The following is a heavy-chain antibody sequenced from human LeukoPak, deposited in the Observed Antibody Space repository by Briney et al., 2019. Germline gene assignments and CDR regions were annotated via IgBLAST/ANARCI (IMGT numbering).Heavy chain of an antibody. CDR2: ISAYNGNT. CDR3: ARDRASIAAAGTVAPYDY. Sequence: ASVKVSCKASGYTFTSYGISWVRQAPGQGLEWMGWISAYNGNTNYAQKLQGRVTMTTDTSTSTAYMELRSLRSDDTAAYYCARDRASIAAAGTVAPYDYWGQGTLVTVSS. J-gene: IGHJ4*02. V-gene: IGHV1-18*01. D-gene: IGHD6-13*01. CDR1: GYTFTSYG.